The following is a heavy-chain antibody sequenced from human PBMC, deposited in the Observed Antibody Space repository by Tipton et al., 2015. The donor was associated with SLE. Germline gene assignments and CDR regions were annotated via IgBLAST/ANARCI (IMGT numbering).Heavy chain of an antibody. J-gene: IGHJ4*02. CDR1: GYSISSGYY. V-gene: IGHV4-34*01. Sequence: TLSLTCAVSGYSISSGYYWSWIRQPPGKGLEWIGEINHSGSTIYNSSLKSRVTISVDTSKNQFSLKLSSVTAADTAVYYCARRAGYSYGYGYWGQGTLVTVSS. CDR2: INHSGST. D-gene: IGHD5-18*01. CDR3: ARRAGYSYGYGY.